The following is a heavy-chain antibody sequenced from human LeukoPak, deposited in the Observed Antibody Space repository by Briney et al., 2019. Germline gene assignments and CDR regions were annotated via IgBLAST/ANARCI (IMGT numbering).Heavy chain of an antibody. CDR2: IYHSGST. D-gene: IGHD4-11*01. J-gene: IGHJ4*02. CDR3: ARSPVTVEYYFDY. CDR1: GGSIRSTSYY. Sequence: SETLSLTCTVSGGSIRSTSYYWGWIRQPPGKGLEWFGSIYHSGSTYYNPSLKSRVTISVDTSKNQFSLKLSSVTAADTGVYYCARSPVTVEYYFDYWGQGTLVTVSS. V-gene: IGHV4-39*01.